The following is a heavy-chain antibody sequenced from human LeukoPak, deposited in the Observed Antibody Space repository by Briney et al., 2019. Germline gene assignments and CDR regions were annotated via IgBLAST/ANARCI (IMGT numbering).Heavy chain of an antibody. CDR3: ARDRKFTDAFDI. CDR2: INWNGGST. J-gene: IGHJ3*02. Sequence: GGSLRLSCAASGFTFDDYGMSWVRQAPGKGLEWVSGINWNGGSTGYADSVKGRFTISRDNAKNSLYLQMNSLRAEDTALYYYARDRKFTDAFDIWGQGTMVTVSS. CDR1: GFTFDDYG. V-gene: IGHV3-20*04.